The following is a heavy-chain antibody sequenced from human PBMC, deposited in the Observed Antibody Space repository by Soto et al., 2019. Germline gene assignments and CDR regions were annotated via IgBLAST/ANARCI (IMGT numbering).Heavy chain of an antibody. CDR1: GFTFSSYS. Sequence: PGGSLRLSCAASGFTFSSYSMNWVRQAPGKGLEWVSSISISSSYIYYADSVKGRFTISRDNAKNSLYLQMNSLRAEDTAVYYCARGPGYCSSTSCYAYYYYGMDVWGQGTTVTVSS. D-gene: IGHD2-2*01. CDR2: ISISSSYI. J-gene: IGHJ6*02. V-gene: IGHV3-21*01. CDR3: ARGPGYCSSTSCYAYYYYGMDV.